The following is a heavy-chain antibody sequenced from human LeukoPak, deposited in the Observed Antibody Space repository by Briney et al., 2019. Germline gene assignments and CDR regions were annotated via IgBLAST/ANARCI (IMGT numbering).Heavy chain of an antibody. J-gene: IGHJ5*02. V-gene: IGHV3-7*01. D-gene: IGHD4-23*01. CDR3: ARDRGYSTFDN. Sequence: GGSLRLSCAASGFPFSNYWMSWVRQAPGKGLEWVANMKEDGGEINYVDSVKGRFTISRDNAKNSLYLHMNSLRVDGTAVYYCARDRGYSTFDNWGQGTLVTVSS. CDR2: MKEDGGEI. CDR1: GFPFSNYW.